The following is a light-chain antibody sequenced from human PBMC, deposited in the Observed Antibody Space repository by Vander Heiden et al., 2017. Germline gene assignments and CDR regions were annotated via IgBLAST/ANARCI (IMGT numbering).Light chain of an antibody. CDR2: DAS. J-gene: IGKJ2*01. Sequence: DIQMTQSPSSLSASVLDRVTITCRARQSISSYLHWYQQRPGKAPKLLIYDASKLQSGVPSRFSGSGSGTDFTLTISKLQPEDFATYYCQQRDSTPRTFGQGTKVEIK. V-gene: IGKV1-39*01. CDR1: QSISSY. CDR3: QQRDSTPRT.